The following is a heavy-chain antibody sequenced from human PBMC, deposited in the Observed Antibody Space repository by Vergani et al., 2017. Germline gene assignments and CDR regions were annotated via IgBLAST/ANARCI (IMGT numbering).Heavy chain of an antibody. CDR2: ISSSSSYI. CDR3: ARYSEDIVVSNWFDP. CDR1: GFTFSSYS. J-gene: IGHJ5*02. V-gene: IGHV3-21*01. Sequence: EVQLVESGGGLVKPGGSLRLSCAASGFTFSSYSMNWVRQAPGKGLEWVSSISSSSSYIYYADSVKGRFTISRDNAKNSLYLQMNSLRAEDTAVYYCARYSEDIVVSNWFDPWGQGTLVTVSS. D-gene: IGHD2-2*01.